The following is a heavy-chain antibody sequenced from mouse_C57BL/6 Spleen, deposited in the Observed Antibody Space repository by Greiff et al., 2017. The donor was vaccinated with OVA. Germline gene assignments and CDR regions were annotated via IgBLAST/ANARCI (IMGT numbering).Heavy chain of an antibody. J-gene: IGHJ2*01. Sequence: EVQGVESGGGLVKPGGSLKLSCAASGFTFSSYTMSWVRQTPEKRLEWVATISGGGGNTYYPDSVKGRFTISRDNAKNTLYLQMSSLRSEDTALYYCARHARYDGYPFDYWGQGTTLTVSS. CDR2: ISGGGGNT. D-gene: IGHD2-3*01. CDR3: ARHARYDGYPFDY. V-gene: IGHV5-9*01. CDR1: GFTFSSYT.